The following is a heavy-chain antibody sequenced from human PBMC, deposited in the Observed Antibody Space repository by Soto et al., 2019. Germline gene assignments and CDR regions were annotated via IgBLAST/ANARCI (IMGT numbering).Heavy chain of an antibody. CDR2: ISGSGGST. D-gene: IGHD4-17*01. CDR3: AKGSLYDYGDLDAFDI. CDR1: GFTFSSYA. J-gene: IGHJ3*02. V-gene: IGHV3-23*01. Sequence: GGSLRLSCAASGFTFSSYAMSWVRQAPGKGLEWVSAISGSGGSTYYADSVKGRFTISRDNSKNTLYLQMNSLRAEDTAVYYCAKGSLYDYGDLDAFDIWGQGTMVTVSS.